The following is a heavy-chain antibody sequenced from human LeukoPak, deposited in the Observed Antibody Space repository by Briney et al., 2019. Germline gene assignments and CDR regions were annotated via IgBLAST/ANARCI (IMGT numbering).Heavy chain of an antibody. Sequence: GASVKVSCKASGGTFTSYDINWVRQATGQGLEWMGWMNPNSGNTGYAQKFQGRVTITRNTSISTAYMELSSLRSEDTAVYYCARGLDYYDSSGYILWGQGTLVTVSS. CDR1: GGTFTSYD. J-gene: IGHJ4*02. D-gene: IGHD3-22*01. CDR2: MNPNSGNT. CDR3: ARGLDYYDSSGYIL. V-gene: IGHV1-8*03.